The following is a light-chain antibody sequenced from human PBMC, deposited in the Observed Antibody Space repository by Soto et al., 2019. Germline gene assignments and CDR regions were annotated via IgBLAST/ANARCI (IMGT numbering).Light chain of an antibody. Sequence: DIQMIQSPSSLSASIGDRVTITCRASQGISNFLAWYQQKTGKAPKLLIYAASTLQSGVPSRFSGSVSGTDFTLTISSLQPEDVATYYCQNHHSVPFTFGQGTRLEIK. CDR2: AAS. CDR1: QGISNF. CDR3: QNHHSVPFT. V-gene: IGKV1-27*01. J-gene: IGKJ5*01.